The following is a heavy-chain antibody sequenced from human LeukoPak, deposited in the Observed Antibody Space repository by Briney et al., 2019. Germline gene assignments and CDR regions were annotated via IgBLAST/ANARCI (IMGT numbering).Heavy chain of an antibody. Sequence: SVKVSCKASGGTFSSYAISWVRQAPGQGLEWMGGIIPIFGTANYAQKFQGRVTITADKSTSTAYMELSSLRSVDTAVYYCARSQQLVRRYFDYWGQGTLVTVSS. CDR3: ARSQQLVRRYFDY. V-gene: IGHV1-69*06. CDR1: GGTFSSYA. CDR2: IIPIFGTA. J-gene: IGHJ4*02. D-gene: IGHD6-13*01.